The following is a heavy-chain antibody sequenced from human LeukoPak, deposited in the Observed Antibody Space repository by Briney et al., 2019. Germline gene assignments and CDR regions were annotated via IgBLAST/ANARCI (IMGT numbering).Heavy chain of an antibody. CDR3: ARDREGLLDY. Sequence: SETLSLTCTVSGGSISSYYWSWIRQPPGKGLEWIGYIYYSGSTYYNPSLKSRVTISVDTSKNQFSLKLSLVTAADTAVYYCARDREGLLDYWGQGTLVTVSS. V-gene: IGHV4-59*12. CDR2: IYYSGST. CDR1: GGSISSYY. J-gene: IGHJ4*02.